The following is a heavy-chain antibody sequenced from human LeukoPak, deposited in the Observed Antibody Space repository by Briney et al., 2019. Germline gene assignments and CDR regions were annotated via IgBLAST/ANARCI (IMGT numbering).Heavy chain of an antibody. CDR2: INHSGST. CDR1: GGSFSGYY. Sequence: RPSETLSLTCAVYGGSFSGYYWSWIRQPPGKGLEWIGEINHSGSTNYNPSLKSRVTISVDTSKNQFSLKLSSVTAADTAVYYCARGRAPYSSLDYWGQGTLVTVSS. J-gene: IGHJ4*02. CDR3: ARGRAPYSSLDY. D-gene: IGHD5-18*01. V-gene: IGHV4-34*01.